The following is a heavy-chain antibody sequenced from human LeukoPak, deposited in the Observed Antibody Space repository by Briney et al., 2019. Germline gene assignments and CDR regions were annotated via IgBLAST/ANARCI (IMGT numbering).Heavy chain of an antibody. Sequence: PGGSLRLSCAASGFTFSSYSMNWVRQAPGKGLEWVSYISSSSSTIYYADSVKGRFTISRDNAKNSLYLQMNSLRAEDTAVYYCAREELPDDYGDYGANWGQGTLVTVSS. V-gene: IGHV3-48*04. CDR1: GFTFSSYS. D-gene: IGHD4-17*01. CDR3: AREELPDDYGDYGAN. CDR2: ISSSSSTI. J-gene: IGHJ4*02.